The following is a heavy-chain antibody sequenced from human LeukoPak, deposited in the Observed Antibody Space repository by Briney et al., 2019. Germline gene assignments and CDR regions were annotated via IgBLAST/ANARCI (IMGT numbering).Heavy chain of an antibody. V-gene: IGHV1-46*01. CDR3: AGERTGNSDSSGHYDY. CDR2: INPSGGST. CDR1: GYTFTSYH. Sequence: ASVNVSCKASGYTFTSYHMHWVRQAPGQGLEWLGIINPSGGSTSYAQKFQGRVTMTRDTSTSTVYMELSSLRSEDTAVYYCAGERTGNSDSSGHYDYWGQGTLVTVSS. D-gene: IGHD3-22*01. J-gene: IGHJ4*02.